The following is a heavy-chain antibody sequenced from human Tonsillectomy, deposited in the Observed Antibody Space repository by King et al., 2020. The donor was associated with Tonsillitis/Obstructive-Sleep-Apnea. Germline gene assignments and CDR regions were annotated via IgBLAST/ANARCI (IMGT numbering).Heavy chain of an antibody. J-gene: IGHJ3*02. CDR3: ERESRWELLRSDFDI. D-gene: IGHD1-26*01. CDR2: LTPYNGNT. Sequence: QLVQSGPEVKKPGASVKVSCRASGYTFSNYVISWVRQAPGQGLGWMGGLTPYNGNTNYAQKLQGRVTMNTDTSTTTAYMELRCLRSDDTAGYYCERESRWELLRSDFDIWGQGTMVTVSS. V-gene: IGHV1-18*01. CDR1: GYTFSNYV.